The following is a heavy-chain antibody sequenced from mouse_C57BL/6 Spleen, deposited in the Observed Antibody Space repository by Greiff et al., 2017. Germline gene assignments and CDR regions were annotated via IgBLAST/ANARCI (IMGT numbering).Heavy chain of an antibody. CDR3: AGLVFAY. J-gene: IGHJ3*01. CDR1: GYTFTDYY. D-gene: IGHD2-2*01. Sequence: VQLQQSGPELVKPGASVKISCKASGYTFTDYYMNWVKQSHGKSLEWIGDINPNNGGTSYNQKFKGKATLTVDKSSSTAYMELRSLTSEDSAVYYCAGLVFAYWGQGTLVTVSA. V-gene: IGHV1-26*01. CDR2: INPNNGGT.